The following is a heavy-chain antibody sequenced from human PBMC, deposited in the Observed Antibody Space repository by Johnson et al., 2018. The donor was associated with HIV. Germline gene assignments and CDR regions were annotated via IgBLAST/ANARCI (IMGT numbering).Heavy chain of an antibody. D-gene: IGHD5-18*01. Sequence: VQLVESGGGLVQPGRSLRLSCAASGFTVSSNYMSWVRQAPGKGLEWVSVIYSGGTTFYADSLKGRFHISSDNSKNTLYLQMNSLRREDTAVYYCARGVRNSYGYLLGTFDIWGQGTMVTVSS. CDR3: ARGVRNSYGYLLGTFDI. J-gene: IGHJ3*02. CDR1: GFTVSSNY. V-gene: IGHV3-66*01. CDR2: IYSGGTT.